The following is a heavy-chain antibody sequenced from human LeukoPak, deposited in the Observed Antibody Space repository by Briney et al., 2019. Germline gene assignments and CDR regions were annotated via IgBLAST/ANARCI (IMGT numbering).Heavy chain of an antibody. D-gene: IGHD2-2*01. CDR1: GFTFSSYG. CDR3: AKDEAYQTLSPYYYGMDV. J-gene: IGHJ6*02. V-gene: IGHV3-30*18. Sequence: GGSLRLSWAASGFTFSSYGMHWVRQAPGKGLEWVAVISYDGSNKYYADSVKGRFTISRDNSKNTLYLQMNSLGAEDTAVYYCAKDEAYQTLSPYYYGMDVWGQGTTVTVSS. CDR2: ISYDGSNK.